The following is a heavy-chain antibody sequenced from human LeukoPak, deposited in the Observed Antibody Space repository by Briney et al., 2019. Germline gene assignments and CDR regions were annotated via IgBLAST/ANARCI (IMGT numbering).Heavy chain of an antibody. D-gene: IGHD1-14*01. CDR1: GFSLTTSEMC. CDR2: IDWDDDK. CDR3: ARTQRITRRPGGDYFDY. V-gene: IGHV2-70*11. Sequence: GSGPALVKRTQTLTLTCTFSGFSLTTSEMCVSWIRQPPGKALEWLARIDWDDDKYYSASLKTRLTISKDTSKNQVVLTMTNMDPVDTATYYCARTQRITRRPGGDYFDYWGQGTLVTVSS. J-gene: IGHJ4*02.